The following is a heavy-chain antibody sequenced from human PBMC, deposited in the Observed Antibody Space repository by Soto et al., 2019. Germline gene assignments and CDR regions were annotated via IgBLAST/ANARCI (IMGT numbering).Heavy chain of an antibody. CDR2: INSDGSST. J-gene: IGHJ6*02. D-gene: IGHD3-3*01. V-gene: IGHV3-74*01. CDR3: ARDLRFTYYYYGMDV. CDR1: GFTFSSYW. Sequence: PGGSLRLSCAASGFTFSSYWMHWVRQAPGKGLVWVSRINSDGSSTSYADSVKGRFTISRDNAKNTLYLQMNSLRAEDTALYYFARDLRFTYYYYGMDVWGQGTTVTVSS.